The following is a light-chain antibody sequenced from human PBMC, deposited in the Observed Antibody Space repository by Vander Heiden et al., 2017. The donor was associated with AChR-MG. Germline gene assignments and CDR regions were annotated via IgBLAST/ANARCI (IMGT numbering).Light chain of an antibody. V-gene: IGKV3-15*01. CDR1: HSGSSN. CDR3: QQYNNWPPWT. CDR2: GAS. J-gene: IGKJ1*01. Sequence: VLTQSPATLSVSPGDSATLSCRASHSGSSNLVWYQQKTGQAPRHLIYGASTRATGIPARCSGSGSGTEFTLTIISLQSEDFAVYYCQQYNNWPPWTFGQGTPVEIK.